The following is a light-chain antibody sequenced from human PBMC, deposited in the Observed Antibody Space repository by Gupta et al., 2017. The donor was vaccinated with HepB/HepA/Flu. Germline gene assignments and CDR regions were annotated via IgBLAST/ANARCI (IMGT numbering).Light chain of an antibody. CDR3: QQYKDWMCS. CDR1: QRVDNN. Sequence: VMTQSPATLSVSPGERATLSCRASQRVDNNLAWYQQKPGQAPRLLIYDASMRAAGVPARFSGRGSGTEFTLTISSRQSEDFAGYYCQQYKDWMCSFGQGTKLEI. J-gene: IGKJ2*04. V-gene: IGKV3-15*01. CDR2: DAS.